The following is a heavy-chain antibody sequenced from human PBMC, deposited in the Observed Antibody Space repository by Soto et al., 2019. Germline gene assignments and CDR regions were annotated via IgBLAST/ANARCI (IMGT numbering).Heavy chain of an antibody. V-gene: IGHV1-2*02. CDR1: GYTFTGYY. J-gene: IGHJ5*02. Sequence: QIQLVQSGAEVKKPGASVKVSCRASGYTFTGYYLHWVRQAPGLGLEWMGWVNPISGDTNYAQKFQDRVIMTRDRSITTVHMELSRLRSDDTAVYYCAREEGFRITMDRGRWFDPWGQGTLVTVSS. D-gene: IGHD3-10*01. CDR2: VNPISGDT. CDR3: AREEGFRITMDRGRWFDP.